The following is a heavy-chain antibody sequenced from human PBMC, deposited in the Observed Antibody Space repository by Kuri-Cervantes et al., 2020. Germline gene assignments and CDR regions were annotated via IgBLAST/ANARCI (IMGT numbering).Heavy chain of an antibody. V-gene: IGHV3-30-3*01. CDR1: GFTFSNFA. CDR2: ISYDGSNK. CDR3: AKAGYYYDTSGYYYY. D-gene: IGHD3-22*01. J-gene: IGHJ4*02. Sequence: GGSLRLPCAASGFTFSNFAMHWVRQAPGKGLEWVAVISYDGSNKYYADSVKGRFTISRDNSKNTLYLQMNSLRAEDTAVYYCAKAGYYYDTSGYYYYWGQGTLVTVSS.